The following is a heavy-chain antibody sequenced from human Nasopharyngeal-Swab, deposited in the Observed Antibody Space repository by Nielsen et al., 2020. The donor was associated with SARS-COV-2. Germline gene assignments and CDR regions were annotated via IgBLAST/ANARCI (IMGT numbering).Heavy chain of an antibody. Sequence: WVRQAPGQGLEWMGGIIPIFGTANYAQKFQGRVTITADKATSTAYMELSSLRSEDTAVYYCARDIYGDDVGYWGQGTLVTVSS. CDR3: ARDIYGDDVGY. V-gene: IGHV1-69*06. J-gene: IGHJ4*02. D-gene: IGHD4-17*01. CDR2: IIPIFGTA.